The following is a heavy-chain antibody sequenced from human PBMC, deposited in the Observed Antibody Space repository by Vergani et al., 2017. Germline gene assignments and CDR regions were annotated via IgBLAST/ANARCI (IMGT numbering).Heavy chain of an antibody. D-gene: IGHD6-13*01. CDR1: GVSVTDYN. J-gene: IGHJ5*02. Sequence: QAQLQELGPGLVKPSETLSLTCHVFGVSVTDYNCNWIPQAPGKGLEWFGSFSTTGGSTDASHNPSLKSRVSISVDTSKSQFSLTLTSVTAADSAIYYCAGYTHSWQRADRWGQGLLVSVSS. V-gene: IGHV4-4*09. CDR3: AGYTHSWQRADR. CDR2: FSTTGGS.